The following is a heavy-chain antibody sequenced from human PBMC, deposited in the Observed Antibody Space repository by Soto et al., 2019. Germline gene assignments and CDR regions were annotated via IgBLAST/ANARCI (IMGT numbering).Heavy chain of an antibody. CDR3: PRQGWGSYYNNWFDP. Sequence: PSETLSLTCTVSGGSISSGSYYCGWIRQPPGKGLEWIGSIYYSGSTYYNPSLKSRVTISVDTSKNQFSLKLTSVTAADTAFFYCPRQGWGSYYNNWFDPWGQGTLVTVSS. CDR2: IYYSGST. V-gene: IGHV4-39*01. D-gene: IGHD3-10*01. J-gene: IGHJ5*02. CDR1: GGSISSGSYY.